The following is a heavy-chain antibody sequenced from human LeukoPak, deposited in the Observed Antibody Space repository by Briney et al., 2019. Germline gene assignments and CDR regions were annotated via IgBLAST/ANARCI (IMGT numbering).Heavy chain of an antibody. CDR3: ARDRWYAFDI. Sequence: ASVKVSCKASGYTFTNYDINWVRQATGQGLEWMGYKNPNSGNSAYAQKFQGRVTITTDASITTAYMELSGLRSGDTAAYYCARDRWYAFDIWGQGTMVTVSS. V-gene: IGHV1-8*01. CDR2: KNPNSGNS. D-gene: IGHD2-8*01. J-gene: IGHJ3*02. CDR1: GYTFTNYD.